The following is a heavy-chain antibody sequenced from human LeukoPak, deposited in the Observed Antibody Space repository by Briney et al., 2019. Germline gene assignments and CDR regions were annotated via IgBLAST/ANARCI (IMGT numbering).Heavy chain of an antibody. CDR1: GGSISSGNSC. CDR3: ARRGYYDTSGFFY. D-gene: IGHD3-22*01. Sequence: SETLSLTCTVSGGSISSGNSCWGCLRQPPGKELEWIGSIYYSGSTFHNPSLKSRVTISVDTSKNQFSLKLSSVTAADTAVYYCARRGYYDTSGFFYWCQGTLVTVSS. CDR2: IYYSGST. J-gene: IGHJ4*02. V-gene: IGHV4-39*01.